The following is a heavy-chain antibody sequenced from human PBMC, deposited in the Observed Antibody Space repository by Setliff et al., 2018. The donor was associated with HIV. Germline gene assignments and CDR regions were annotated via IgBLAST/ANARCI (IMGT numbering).Heavy chain of an antibody. V-gene: IGHV4-38-2*01. D-gene: IGHD2-8*02. CDR2: IYHSGTT. J-gene: IGHJ6*03. Sequence: LSLTCAVSGYSISSGYYWGWIRQPPGKGLEWVGSIYHSGTTYYNPSLKGRVTISVDTSKNQFSLKLSSVTAADTAVYYCARVSSTYWYSIFRNYYYHMDVWGKGTTVTVSS. CDR3: ARVSSTYWYSIFRNYYYHMDV. CDR1: GYSISSGYY.